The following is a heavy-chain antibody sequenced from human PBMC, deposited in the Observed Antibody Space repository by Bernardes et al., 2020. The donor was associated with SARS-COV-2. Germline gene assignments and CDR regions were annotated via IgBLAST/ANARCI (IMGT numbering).Heavy chain of an antibody. D-gene: IGHD3-22*01. CDR3: ARGQISITMIAVVMNGSEYYFDS. V-gene: IGHV4-34*01. J-gene: IGHJ4*02. CDR1: GGSFSGYY. CDR2: INHSGST. Sequence: SETLSLTCAVYGGSFSGYYWTWIRQSPGKGLEWIGDINHSGSTNYNPSLKSRVTISLDTSKNQFSLKLTSVTAADTAVYYCARGQISITMIAVVMNGSEYYFDSWGQGNLVTVSS.